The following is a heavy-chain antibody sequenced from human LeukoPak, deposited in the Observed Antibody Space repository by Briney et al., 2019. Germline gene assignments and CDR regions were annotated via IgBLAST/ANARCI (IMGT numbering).Heavy chain of an antibody. D-gene: IGHD3-3*01. J-gene: IGHJ5*02. Sequence: SETLSPTCAVYGGSFSGYYWTWIRQPPGKGLEWIGEINHSGSTNYNPSLKSRVTISVDTSKSQFSLKLSSVTAADTAIYFCARRGLRFLESVKYSWFDPWGQRTLVTVSS. CDR2: INHSGST. CDR3: ARRGLRFLESVKYSWFDP. V-gene: IGHV4-34*01. CDR1: GGSFSGYY.